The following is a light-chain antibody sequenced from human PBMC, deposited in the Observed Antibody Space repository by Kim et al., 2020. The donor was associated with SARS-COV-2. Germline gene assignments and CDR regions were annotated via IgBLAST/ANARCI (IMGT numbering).Light chain of an antibody. Sequence: DIQMTQSPSSLSASVGDRVTITCRASQSISSYLNWYQQKPGKAPKLLIYAASSLQSGVPSRFSGSGSGTDFTLTISSLQPEDFATYYSQQSYSTPITFGQGTRLGIK. J-gene: IGKJ5*01. CDR1: QSISSY. CDR2: AAS. V-gene: IGKV1-39*01. CDR3: QQSYSTPIT.